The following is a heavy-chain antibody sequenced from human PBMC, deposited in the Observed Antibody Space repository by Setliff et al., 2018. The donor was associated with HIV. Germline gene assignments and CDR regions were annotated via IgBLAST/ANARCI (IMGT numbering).Heavy chain of an antibody. Sequence: GGSLRLSCAASGFIFSNYGMHWVRQAPGKGLEWVAFIRYGGTNYSDSVKGRFTISRDNSKNTLYLQMNSLRAEDTAVYYCAKDLAVAGAMNQVEPGPTDYWGQGTLVTVSS. D-gene: IGHD6-19*01. J-gene: IGHJ4*02. CDR1: GFIFSNYG. CDR2: IRYGGT. V-gene: IGHV3-30*02. CDR3: AKDLAVAGAMNQVEPGPTDY.